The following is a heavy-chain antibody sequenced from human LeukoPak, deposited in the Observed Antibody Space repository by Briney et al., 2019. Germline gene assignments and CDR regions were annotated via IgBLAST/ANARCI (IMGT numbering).Heavy chain of an antibody. Sequence: AASVKVSCRASGGTFSSYAISWVRQAPGQGLEWMGGIIPIFGTANYAQKLQGRVTMTTDTSTSTAYMELRSLRSDDTAVYYCASGATYCSSTSCSLRDYFDYWGQGTLVTVSS. V-gene: IGHV1-69*05. D-gene: IGHD2-2*01. CDR3: ASGATYCSSTSCSLRDYFDY. CDR2: IIPIFGTA. J-gene: IGHJ4*02. CDR1: GGTFSSYA.